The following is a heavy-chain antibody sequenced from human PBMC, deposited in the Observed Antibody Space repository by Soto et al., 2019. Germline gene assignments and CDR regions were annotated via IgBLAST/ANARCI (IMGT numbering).Heavy chain of an antibody. CDR2: ITGSGGVT. V-gene: IGHV3-48*03. Sequence: EVKLVESGGALVQPGGSLRLSCTASGFDFSGSEMKWFRQAAGKGLEWVAYITGSGGVTFHADSVKGRFSISRDNAKNSLFLYMSDLTADDTGVYYCAKVAPFILGSPFWGQGTLVTVSS. D-gene: IGHD2-21*01. J-gene: IGHJ4*02. CDR1: GFDFSGSE. CDR3: AKVAPFILGSPF.